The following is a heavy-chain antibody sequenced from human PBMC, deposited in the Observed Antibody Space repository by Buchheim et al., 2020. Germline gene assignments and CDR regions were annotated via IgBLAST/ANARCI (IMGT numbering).Heavy chain of an antibody. J-gene: IGHJ4*02. CDR3: VKHNGRGLFDY. Sequence: EVQLVQSGPEVKKPGESLKISCKASVYSFNTYWIGWFRQMPGKGLEWFVIIYPGDSDTRYSPSFHVQFTISLYNSIPTAYLQWSSLKASDTAMYYCVKHNGRGLFDYWGQGTL. V-gene: IGHV5-51*01. CDR2: IYPGDSDT. D-gene: IGHD2-8*01. CDR1: VYSFNTYW.